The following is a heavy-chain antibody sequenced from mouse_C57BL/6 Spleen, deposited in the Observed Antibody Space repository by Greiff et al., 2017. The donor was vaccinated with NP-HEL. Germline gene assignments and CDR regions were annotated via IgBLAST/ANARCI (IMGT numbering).Heavy chain of an antibody. V-gene: IGHV1-26*01. Sequence: VQLQQSGPELVKPGASVKISCKASGYTFTDYYMNWVKQSHGKSLEWIGDINPNNGGTSYNQKFKGKATLTVDKSSSTAYMELRSLTSEDSAVYYCARDGYRKYYFDYWGQGTTLTVSS. D-gene: IGHD2-3*01. CDR3: ARDGYRKYYFDY. CDR2: INPNNGGT. J-gene: IGHJ2*01. CDR1: GYTFTDYY.